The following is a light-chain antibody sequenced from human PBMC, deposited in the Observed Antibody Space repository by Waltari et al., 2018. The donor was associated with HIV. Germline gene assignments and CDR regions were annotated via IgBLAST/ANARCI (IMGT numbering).Light chain of an antibody. CDR2: EVM. Sequence: QSALTQPASLSGSPGQSITISCTGTSSDVGGYNFVSWYQQHPGKAPKLIIYEVMNRPAGVSDRFSGSKSGNTASLIISGLQAEDEGDYYCSSYTSSTILGVFGGGTKVTVL. V-gene: IGLV2-14*01. CDR3: SSYTSSTILGV. CDR1: SSDVGGYNF. J-gene: IGLJ3*02.